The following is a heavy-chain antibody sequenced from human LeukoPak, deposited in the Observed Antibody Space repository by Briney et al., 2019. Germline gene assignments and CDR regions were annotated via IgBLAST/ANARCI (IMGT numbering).Heavy chain of an antibody. Sequence: PSETLSLTCAVSGGSISSSNWWSWVRQPPGKGLEWIGEIYHSGSTYYNPSLKSRVTISVDTSKNQFSLKLSSVTAADTAVYYCARLKSVGYYGFNWFDPWGQGTLVTVSS. CDR2: IYHSGST. D-gene: IGHD3-10*01. V-gene: IGHV4-4*02. J-gene: IGHJ5*02. CDR1: GGSISSSNW. CDR3: ARLKSVGYYGFNWFDP.